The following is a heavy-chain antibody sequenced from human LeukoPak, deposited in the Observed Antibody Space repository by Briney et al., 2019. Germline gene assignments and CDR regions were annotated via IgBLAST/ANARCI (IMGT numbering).Heavy chain of an antibody. CDR2: IWYDGSNK. D-gene: IGHD3-10*01. CDR3: AKGLLWFGELFPGDY. V-gene: IGHV3-33*06. Sequence: GRSLRLSCAASGLTFSSYGMHWVRQAPGKGLEWVAVIWYDGSNKYYADSVKGRFTISRDNSKNTLYLQMNSLRAEDTAVYYCAKGLLWFGELFPGDYWGQGTLVTVSS. CDR1: GLTFSSYG. J-gene: IGHJ4*02.